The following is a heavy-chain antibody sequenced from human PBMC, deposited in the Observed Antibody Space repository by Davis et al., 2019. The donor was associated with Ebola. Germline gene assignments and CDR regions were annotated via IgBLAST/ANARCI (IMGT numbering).Heavy chain of an antibody. CDR2: INWNGGST. CDR1: GFTFDDYG. CDR3: ARVPTTTQRYGIDV. D-gene: IGHD4-17*01. V-gene: IGHV3-20*04. J-gene: IGHJ6*02. Sequence: PGGSLRLSCAASGFTFDDYGMSWVRQAPGKGLEWVSGINWNGGSTGYADSVKGRFTISRDNAKNSLYLQMNSLRAEDAAVYYCARVPTTTQRYGIDVWGQGTTVTVSS.